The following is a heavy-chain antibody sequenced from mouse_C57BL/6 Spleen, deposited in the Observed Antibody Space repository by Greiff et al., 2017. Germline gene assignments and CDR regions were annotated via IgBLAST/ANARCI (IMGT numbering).Heavy chain of an antibody. D-gene: IGHD1-1*01. V-gene: IGHV1-64*01. Sequence: QVQLQQPGAELVKPGASVKLSCKASGYTFTSYWMHWVKQRPGQGLEWIGMIHPNSGSTNYNEKFKSKATLTVDKSSSTAYMQLSSLTSEDSAVYYCAREGVITTVVATDYWGQGTTLTVSS. J-gene: IGHJ2*01. CDR3: AREGVITTVVATDY. CDR2: IHPNSGST. CDR1: GYTFTSYW.